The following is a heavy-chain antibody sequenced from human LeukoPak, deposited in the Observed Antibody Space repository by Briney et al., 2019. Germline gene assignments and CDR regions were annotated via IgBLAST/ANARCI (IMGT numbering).Heavy chain of an antibody. CDR1: GFTFSSNS. V-gene: IGHV3-23*01. D-gene: IGHD2-15*01. CDR3: AKAAFYCSGGTCWDY. CDR2: INGSGATI. J-gene: IGHJ4*02. Sequence: GGSLRLSCAVSGFTFSSNSMSWVRQTPGKGLDWVSHINGSGATIYYADSVKGRFTISRDNSKNTLHLQMNSLRAEDTAVYYCAKAAFYCSGGTCWDYWGQGTLVTVSS.